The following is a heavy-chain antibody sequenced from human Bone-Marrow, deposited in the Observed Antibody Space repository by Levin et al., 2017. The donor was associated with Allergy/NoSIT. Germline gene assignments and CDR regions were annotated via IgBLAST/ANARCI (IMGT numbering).Heavy chain of an antibody. CDR2: SSYAGNNA. CDR3: WMYCSSSICYLRAFDI. CDR1: GFTFSYPG. D-gene: IGHD2-2*01. J-gene: IGHJ3*02. Sequence: GESLKISCTASGFTFSYPGMHWVRQAPGKGLEWLAVSSYAGNNAHYADSVKGRFTISRDNYKNTMYLYMDSLRVEDTGVYYCWMYCSSSICYLRAFDIWGQGTTVTVSS. V-gene: IGHV3-30*03.